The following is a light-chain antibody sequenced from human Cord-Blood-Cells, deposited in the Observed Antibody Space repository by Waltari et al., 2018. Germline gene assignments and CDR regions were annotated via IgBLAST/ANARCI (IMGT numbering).Light chain of an antibody. CDR1: SSAGGSYNL. J-gene: IGLJ3*02. CDR3: CSYAGSSTWV. V-gene: IGLV2-23*01. Sequence: QSALTQPASVSGSPGQPTTISCTGTSSAGGSYNLLSWYQQHPGKAPKLMIYEGSKRPSGVSNRFSGSKSGNTASLTISGLQAEDEADYYCCSYAGSSTWVFGGGTKLTVL. CDR2: EGS.